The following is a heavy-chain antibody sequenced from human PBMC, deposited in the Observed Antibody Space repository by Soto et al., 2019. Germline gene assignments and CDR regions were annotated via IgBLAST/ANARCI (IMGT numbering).Heavy chain of an antibody. CDR1: GFIVSSSH. V-gene: IGHV3-53*01. J-gene: IGHJ4*02. D-gene: IGHD1-1*01. CDR3: ARLTEAERH. CDR2: LYNHGKT. Sequence: EVQLVESGGGLTQPGGSLRLSCVVSGFIVSSSHMIWVRQAPGKGLEGASILYNHGKTNYLEVVKGRFTITRDNSKNTVYLQMNSLRVEDTAVYYCARLTEAERHWGQGALVTVSS.